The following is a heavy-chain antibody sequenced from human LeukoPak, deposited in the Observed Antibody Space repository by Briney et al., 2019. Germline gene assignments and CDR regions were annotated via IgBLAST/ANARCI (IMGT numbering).Heavy chain of an antibody. J-gene: IGHJ4*02. CDR1: GFTFSTYG. Sequence: PGRSLRLSCAASGFTFSTYGMHWVRQAPGKGLEWLAVIWYDGSNKYYAESVKGRFTISRDNSKNTLYLQMNSLRAADTAVYYCAREPTYCGGDCPCDYWGQGTLVTVSS. CDR3: AREPTYCGGDCPCDY. D-gene: IGHD2-21*02. V-gene: IGHV3-33*01. CDR2: IWYDGSNK.